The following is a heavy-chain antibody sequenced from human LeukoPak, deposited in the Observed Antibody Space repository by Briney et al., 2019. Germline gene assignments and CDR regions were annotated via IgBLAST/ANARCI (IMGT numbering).Heavy chain of an antibody. Sequence: SETLSHTCTVSGGSITNHYWTWLRQPPGKGLEWIGYVYSTGNTNYNPSLKSRVTISVDTSKNQFSLKLSSVTTADTAVYYCAREGTTSWFDYWGLGTLVTVSS. CDR3: AREGTTSWFDY. D-gene: IGHD1-14*01. V-gene: IGHV4-59*11. CDR2: VYSTGNT. CDR1: GGSITNHY. J-gene: IGHJ5*01.